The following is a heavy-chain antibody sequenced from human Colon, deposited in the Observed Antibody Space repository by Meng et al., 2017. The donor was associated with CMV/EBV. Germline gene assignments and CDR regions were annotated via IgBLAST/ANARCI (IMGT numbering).Heavy chain of an antibody. CDR2: INPNSGGT. Sequence: ASVKVSCKASGYTFTGYYMHWVRQAPGQGLEWMGWINPNSGGTNYAQKFQGRVTMTRDTSISTAYMELSRLRSDDTAVYYCATTMVRGVISTFDYWGQGTLVTV. CDR3: ATTMVRGVISTFDY. V-gene: IGHV1-2*02. D-gene: IGHD3-10*01. J-gene: IGHJ4*02. CDR1: GYTFTGYY.